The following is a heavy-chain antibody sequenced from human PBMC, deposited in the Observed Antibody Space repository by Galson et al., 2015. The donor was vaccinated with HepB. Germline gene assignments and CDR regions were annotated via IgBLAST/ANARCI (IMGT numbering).Heavy chain of an antibody. CDR2: ISAYNGNT. Sequence: SVKVSCKASGYTFTRYDFSWVRQAPGQGLEWLGWISAYNGNTNYAQKLQGRVTMTTDTFTSTAYMELGSLRSDDTAVYYCARVPRPYDSSTYFEADYYYGMDVWGQGTTVTVSS. V-gene: IGHV1-18*04. CDR1: GYTFTRYD. D-gene: IGHD3-22*01. J-gene: IGHJ6*02. CDR3: ARVPRPYDSSTYFEADYYYGMDV.